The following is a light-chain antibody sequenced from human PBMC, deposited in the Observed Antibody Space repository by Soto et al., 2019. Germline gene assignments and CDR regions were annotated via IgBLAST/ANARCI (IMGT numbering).Light chain of an antibody. CDR3: QHYDHWPLT. CDR2: AVS. CDR1: QSVRSN. V-gene: IGKV3-15*01. Sequence: EIVMTQSPATLSVSPGERVTLSCRASQSVRSNLAWYLQKPGQAPRLLIYAVSTRATGIPARFSGSGSGTEFTLTINSLQSEDFAVYYCQHYDHWPLTFGGGTKVEI. J-gene: IGKJ4*01.